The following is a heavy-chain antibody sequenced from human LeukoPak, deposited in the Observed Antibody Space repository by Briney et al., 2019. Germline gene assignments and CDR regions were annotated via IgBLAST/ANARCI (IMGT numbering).Heavy chain of an antibody. V-gene: IGHV1-2*04. CDR1: GYTFMSYY. D-gene: IGHD6-19*01. CDR2: INPNGGST. J-gene: IGHJ4*02. Sequence: ASVKVSCKASGYTFMSYYMHWVRQAPGQGLEWMGLINPNGGSTTYAQKFQGWVTMTRDTSISTAYMELSRLRSDDTAAYYCARAAGHSSGPDDYWGQGTLVTVSS. CDR3: ARAAGHSSGPDDY.